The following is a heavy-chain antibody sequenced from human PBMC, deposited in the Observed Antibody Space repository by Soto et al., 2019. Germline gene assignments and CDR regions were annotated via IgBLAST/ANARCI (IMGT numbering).Heavy chain of an antibody. V-gene: IGHV3-30*18. Sequence: ESGGGVVQPGRSLRLSCAASGFTFSSYGMHWVRQAPGKGLEWVAVISYDGSNKYYADSVKGRFTISRDNSKNTLYLQMNSLRAEDTAVYYCAKDLYSSTTPFDYWGQGTLVTVSS. D-gene: IGHD6-13*01. CDR3: AKDLYSSTTPFDY. CDR1: GFTFSSYG. CDR2: ISYDGSNK. J-gene: IGHJ4*02.